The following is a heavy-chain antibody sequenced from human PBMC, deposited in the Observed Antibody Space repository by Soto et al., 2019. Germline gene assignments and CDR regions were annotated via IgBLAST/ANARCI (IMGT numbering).Heavy chain of an antibody. V-gene: IGHV3-48*03. CDR1: AFTFSSYE. CDR2: ISSSGSTI. Sequence: GGSLRLSCAPSAFTFSSYEMNWVRQAPGKGLEWVSYISSSGSTIYYADSVKGRFTISRDNAKNSLYLQMNSLRAEDTAVYYCARARPTYYDFWSGHYYYYGMDVWGQGTTVTVSS. D-gene: IGHD3-3*01. J-gene: IGHJ6*02. CDR3: ARARPTYYDFWSGHYYYYGMDV.